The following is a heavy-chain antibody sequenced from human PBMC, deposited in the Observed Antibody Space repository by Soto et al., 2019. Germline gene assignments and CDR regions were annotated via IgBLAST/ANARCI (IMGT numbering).Heavy chain of an antibody. CDR2: IYAGGTT. CDR1: GGSISSYY. V-gene: IGHV4-59*01. J-gene: IGHJ4*02. D-gene: IGHD3-3*02. Sequence: SETLSLTCTVSGGSISSYYWGWIRQPPGGTLEWIGYIYAGGTTTYNPSLESRVTMSVDMPNNEFSLELTSVTAADTAVYYCARSHSFDGSIYHYYFDFWGQGTLVTVSS. CDR3: ARSHSFDGSIYHYYFDF.